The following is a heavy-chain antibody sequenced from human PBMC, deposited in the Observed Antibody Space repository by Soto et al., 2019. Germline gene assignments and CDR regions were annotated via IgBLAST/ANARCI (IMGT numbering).Heavy chain of an antibody. CDR3: ARGELQSPYLNDY. Sequence: GGSLRLSCAASRFTFSSYWMHWFRQAPGKGLVWVSRISSGGSNTNYADSLEGRFTVSRDNAKNTLYLQMNSLRAEDMAVYYCARGELQSPYLNDYWGQGTLVTVSS. J-gene: IGHJ4*02. CDR1: RFTFSSYW. CDR2: ISSGGSNT. D-gene: IGHD1-7*01. V-gene: IGHV3-74*01.